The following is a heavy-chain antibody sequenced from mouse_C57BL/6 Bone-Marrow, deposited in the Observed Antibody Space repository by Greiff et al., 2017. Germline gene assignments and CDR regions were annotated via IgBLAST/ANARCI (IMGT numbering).Heavy chain of an antibody. CDR3: AIYSSSVAWFAY. D-gene: IGHD1-1*01. V-gene: IGHV1-55*01. J-gene: IGHJ3*01. CDR1: GYTFTSYW. Sequence: QVQLQQPGAELVKPGASVKMSCKASGYTFTSYWITWVKQRPGQGLEWIGDIYPGSGSTNYNEKFKSKATLTVDTSSSTAYMQLSSLTSEDSAVYYCAIYSSSVAWFAYWGQGTLVTVSA. CDR2: IYPGSGST.